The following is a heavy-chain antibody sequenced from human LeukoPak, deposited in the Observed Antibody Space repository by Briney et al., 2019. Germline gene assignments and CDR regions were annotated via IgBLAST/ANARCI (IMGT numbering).Heavy chain of an antibody. D-gene: IGHD5-12*01. CDR2: IIPIFGTA. V-gene: IGHV1-69*13. J-gene: IGHJ5*02. Sequence: GASVKVSCKASGGTFSSYAISWVRQAPGQGLEWMGGIIPIFGTANYAQKFQGRVTITADESTSTAYMELSSLRSEDTAVYYCASNYKVATPSWFDPWGQGTLVTVSS. CDR3: ASNYKVATPSWFDP. CDR1: GGTFSSYA.